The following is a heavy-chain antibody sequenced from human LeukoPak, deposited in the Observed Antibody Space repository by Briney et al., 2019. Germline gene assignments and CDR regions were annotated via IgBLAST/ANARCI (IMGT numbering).Heavy chain of an antibody. V-gene: IGHV3-33*08. CDR3: ARDQDPSNFDYGDYGGYFDY. CDR1: GFTFSSYS. Sequence: GGALRLSCSASGFTFSSYSMHWVRQAPGKGLEGVAVIWYDGSNKYYADSVKGRFTLSRDNSKNTLYLQMNSLRAEDTAVYYCARDQDPSNFDYGDYGGYFDYWGQGPLVPVSS. J-gene: IGHJ4*02. CDR2: IWYDGSNK. D-gene: IGHD4-17*01.